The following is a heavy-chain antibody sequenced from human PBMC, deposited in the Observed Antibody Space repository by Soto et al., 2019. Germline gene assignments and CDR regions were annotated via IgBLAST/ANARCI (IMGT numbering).Heavy chain of an antibody. CDR1: GASISNTGSY. CDR2: IYYTGST. V-gene: IGHV4-39*01. J-gene: IGHJ6*02. CDR3: ARRPNIYYAIDV. Sequence: QLQLQESGPGLVKPSETLSLTCTVSGASISNTGSYWGWIRQSPGRGLEWIGNIYYTGSTYYSPSLKSRLTISLDTSNNHFSLRLTSVTAADTAVYFCARRPNIYYAIDVWGRGTTVTVSS.